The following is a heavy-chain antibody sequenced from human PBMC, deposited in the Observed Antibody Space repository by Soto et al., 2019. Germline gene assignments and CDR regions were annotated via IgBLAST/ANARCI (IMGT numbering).Heavy chain of an antibody. D-gene: IGHD1-26*01. V-gene: IGHV3-23*01. CDR2: ISGSGGST. J-gene: IGHJ4*02. Sequence: GGALRLSCEASGFTFSSYAMSWVRQAPGKGLEWVSAISGSGGSTYYADSVKDRFTISRDNSKNTLYLQMNSLRAEDTAVYYCAKPLGSPDYWGQGTLVTVSS. CDR3: AKPLGSPDY. CDR1: GFTFSSYA.